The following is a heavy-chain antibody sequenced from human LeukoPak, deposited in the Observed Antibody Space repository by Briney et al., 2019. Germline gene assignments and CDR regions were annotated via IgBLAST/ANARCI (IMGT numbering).Heavy chain of an antibody. V-gene: IGHV4-59*08. CDR1: GGSIRSYY. Sequence: SETLSLTCTVSGGSIRSYYWSWIRQPPGKGLEWIGYIYYSGSTNYNPSLKSRVTISVDTSKNQFSLKLSSVTAADTAVYYCARHSPDYYDSSGYYQEGSSFDYWGQGTLVTVSS. CDR3: ARHSPDYYDSSGYYQEGSSFDY. D-gene: IGHD3-22*01. CDR2: IYYSGST. J-gene: IGHJ4*02.